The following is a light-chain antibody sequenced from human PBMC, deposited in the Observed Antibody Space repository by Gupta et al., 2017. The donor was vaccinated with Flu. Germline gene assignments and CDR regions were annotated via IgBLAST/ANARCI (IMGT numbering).Light chain of an antibody. CDR2: GAS. CDR1: QSISNTY. V-gene: IGKV3-20*01. Sequence: EGATLSCRASQSISNTYFAWYQQRPGQAPRLLMYGASSRATGIPDRFSGSGSGTDFALSISRLEPEDFAVYYCQQYGNSPITFGQGTRLEIK. CDR3: QQYGNSPIT. J-gene: IGKJ5*01.